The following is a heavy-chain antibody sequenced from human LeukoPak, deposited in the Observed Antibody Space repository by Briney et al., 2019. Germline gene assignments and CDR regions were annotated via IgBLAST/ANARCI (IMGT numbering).Heavy chain of an antibody. Sequence: GGSLRLSCKASGFIFGDYYMNWIRQAPGKGLECLSYIGSGTINHSNYADSVKGRFTISRDNARNSLYLQMNSLRGEDTAVYYCARTQLALDGFDIWGQGTTVTVSS. CDR1: GFIFGDYY. CDR3: ARTQLALDGFDI. V-gene: IGHV3-11*06. CDR2: IGSGTINHS. J-gene: IGHJ3*02. D-gene: IGHD1-1*01.